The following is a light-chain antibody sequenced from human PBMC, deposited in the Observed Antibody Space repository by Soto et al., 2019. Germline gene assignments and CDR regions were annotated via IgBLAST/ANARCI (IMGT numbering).Light chain of an antibody. V-gene: IGLV2-14*03. CDR2: DVS. J-gene: IGLJ3*02. Sequence: QSVLTQPASVSGSPGQSITISCTGTSSDVGGYNYVSWYQQHPGKAPKLMIYDVSNRPSGVSNRFSGSKSGNTASLTISGLQAEDEADYYCSSFTRSTTWVFGGGTMLTVL. CDR3: SSFTRSTTWV. CDR1: SSDVGGYNY.